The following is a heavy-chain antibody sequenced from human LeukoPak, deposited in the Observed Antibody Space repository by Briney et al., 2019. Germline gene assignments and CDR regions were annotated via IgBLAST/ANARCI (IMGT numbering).Heavy chain of an antibody. Sequence: GGSLRLSCAASGFTFSSYEMNWVRQAPGKGLEWVSYISSSGSTIYYADSVKGRFTISRDNAKNSLYLQMNSLRAEDTAVYYCAKGRSSGTPYYFDYWGQGTLVTVSS. V-gene: IGHV3-48*03. J-gene: IGHJ4*02. CDR2: ISSSGSTI. CDR1: GFTFSSYE. D-gene: IGHD3-22*01. CDR3: AKGRSSGTPYYFDY.